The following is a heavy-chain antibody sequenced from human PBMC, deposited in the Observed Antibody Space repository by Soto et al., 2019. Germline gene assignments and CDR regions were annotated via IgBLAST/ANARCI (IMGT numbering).Heavy chain of an antibody. J-gene: IGHJ3*02. CDR1: GGSISSGGSY. V-gene: IGHV4-31*03. D-gene: IGHD3-22*01. CDR2: IYYSGSA. Sequence: QVQLQESGPGLVNSSQTLSLTCTVSGGSISSGGSYWSWIRQHPEKGLEWIGYIYYSGSAYYNPSLKSRVTMSVDTSKNPLSLKLSSLTAADTAVYYCARTPYYYDSSRYYYNAFDIWGQGTMVTVSS. CDR3: ARTPYYYDSSRYYYNAFDI.